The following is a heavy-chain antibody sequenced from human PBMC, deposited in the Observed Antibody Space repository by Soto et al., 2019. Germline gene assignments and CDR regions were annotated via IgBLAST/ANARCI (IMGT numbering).Heavy chain of an antibody. J-gene: IGHJ4*02. V-gene: IGHV6-1*01. CDR3: ARGSHSSFDY. CDR1: GDSLSTNGVA. CDR2: AYYRSSWYN. Sequence: PSQTLSLTRVISGDSLSTNGVAWNWIRQSPSRGLEWLGRAYYRSSWYNDYATSVKSRITINLDTSKNQFSLQLDSVTPEDTAVYFCARGSHSSFDYWGQGTVVTVSS. D-gene: IGHD6-19*01.